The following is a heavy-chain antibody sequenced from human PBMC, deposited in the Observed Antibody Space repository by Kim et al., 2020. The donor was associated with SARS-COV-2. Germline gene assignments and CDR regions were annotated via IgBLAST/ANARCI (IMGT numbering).Heavy chain of an antibody. D-gene: IGHD2-2*01. V-gene: IGHV3-30*02. CDR1: GFIFSNYG. Sequence: GGSLRLSCAASGFIFSNYGMHWVRQAPGKGLEWVAFLSYDGSEKFFGDSVKGRFTVSRDNSKNTMYLQMNSLRAEDTATYYCAKDSSSASDYFDYWGQGIRVTVSS. CDR3: AKDSSSASDYFDY. CDR2: LSYDGSEK. J-gene: IGHJ4*02.